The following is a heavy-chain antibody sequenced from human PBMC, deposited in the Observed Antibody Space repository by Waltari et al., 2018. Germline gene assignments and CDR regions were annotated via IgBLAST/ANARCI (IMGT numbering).Heavy chain of an antibody. J-gene: IGHJ3*02. CDR1: GGSISSHY. CDR2: IYYSGST. Sequence: QVQLQESGPGLVKPSETLSLTCTVSGGSISSHYWRLIRPPPWKGLEWIGYIYYSGSTNYNPSLKSRVTISVDTSKNQFSLKLSSVTAADTAVYYCARGYYDFWSGYSHAFDIWGQGTMVTVSS. CDR3: ARGYYDFWSGYSHAFDI. V-gene: IGHV4-59*11. D-gene: IGHD3-3*01.